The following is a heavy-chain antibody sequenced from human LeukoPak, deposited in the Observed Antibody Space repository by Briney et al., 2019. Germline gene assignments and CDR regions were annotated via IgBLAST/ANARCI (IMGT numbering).Heavy chain of an antibody. D-gene: IGHD3-22*01. Sequence: PGGSLRLSCAASGFTFSSYAMHWVRQAPGKGLEWVAVISYDGSNKYYADSVKGRFTISRDNSKNTLYLQMNSLRAEDTAVYYCARDLKPYYYDTPGGAFDIWGQGTMVTVSS. V-gene: IGHV3-30-3*01. J-gene: IGHJ3*02. CDR3: ARDLKPYYYDTPGGAFDI. CDR2: ISYDGSNK. CDR1: GFTFSSYA.